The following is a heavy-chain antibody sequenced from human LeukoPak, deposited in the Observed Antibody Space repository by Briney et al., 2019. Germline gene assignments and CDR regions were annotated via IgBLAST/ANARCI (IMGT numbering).Heavy chain of an antibody. J-gene: IGHJ4*02. Sequence: ASVKVSCKASGGTFSSYAISWVRQAPGQGLEWMGWISAYNGNTNYAQKLQGRVTMTPDTATSTAYMELRSLRSDDTAVYYCARARSPSIAAAAHWGQGTLVTVSS. CDR3: ARARSPSIAAAAH. CDR1: GGTFSSYA. CDR2: ISAYNGNT. D-gene: IGHD6-13*01. V-gene: IGHV1-18*01.